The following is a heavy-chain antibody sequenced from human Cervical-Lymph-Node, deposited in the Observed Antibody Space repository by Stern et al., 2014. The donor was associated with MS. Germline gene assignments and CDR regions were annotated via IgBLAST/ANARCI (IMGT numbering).Heavy chain of an antibody. CDR3: KQLWASHFDL. J-gene: IGHJ2*01. CDR2: ITWESDTI. V-gene: IGHV3-9*01. D-gene: IGHD5-18*01. Sequence: EVQLVESGGGLVQPGRSLRISCAASGFRFDEYAMHWVRQAPGKGLEWVSGITWESDTIHYADSVKGRFTISRDNGRNSLYLQMDSLKTEDTALYYWKQLWASHFDLWGRGTLVTVSS. CDR1: GFRFDEYA.